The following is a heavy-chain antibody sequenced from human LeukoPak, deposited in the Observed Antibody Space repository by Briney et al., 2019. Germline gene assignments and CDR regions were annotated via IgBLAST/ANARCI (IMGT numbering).Heavy chain of an antibody. CDR3: ASVLLRPYWSGGSCYSD. Sequence: SVKVSCKASGGTFSSYAISWVRQAPGQGLEWMGRIIPILGIANYAQKFQGRVTITADKSTSTAYMELSSLRSEDTAVYSCASVLLRPYWSGGSCYSDWGQGTLVTVSS. V-gene: IGHV1-69*04. CDR1: GGTFSSYA. J-gene: IGHJ4*02. CDR2: IIPILGIA. D-gene: IGHD2-15*01.